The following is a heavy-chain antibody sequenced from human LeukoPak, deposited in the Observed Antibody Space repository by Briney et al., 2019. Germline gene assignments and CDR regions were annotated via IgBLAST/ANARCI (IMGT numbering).Heavy chain of an antibody. Sequence: SETLSLTCGVSGYSISSGYYWGWIRQPPGKGLEWIGSIYHSGSTYYNPSLKSRVTISVDTSKNQFSLKLSSVTAADTAVYYCARHISGHYNYYYYYYMDVWGKGTTVTVSS. CDR3: ARHISGHYNYYYYYYMDV. V-gene: IGHV4-38-2*01. D-gene: IGHD3-22*01. CDR1: GYSISSGYY. CDR2: IYHSGST. J-gene: IGHJ6*03.